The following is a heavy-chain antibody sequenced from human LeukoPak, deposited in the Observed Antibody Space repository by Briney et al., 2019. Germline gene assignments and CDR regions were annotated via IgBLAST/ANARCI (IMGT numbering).Heavy chain of an antibody. V-gene: IGHV4-59*08. J-gene: IGHJ4*02. CDR1: GGSISSYY. Sequence: SETLSLTCTVSGGSISSYYWSWIRQPPGKGLEWIGYIYYSGSTNYNPSLKSRVTISEDASKNQFSLKLSSVTAADTAVYYCARWPASSIAARPVDYWGQGTLVTVSS. CDR2: IYYSGST. D-gene: IGHD6-6*01. CDR3: ARWPASSIAARPVDY.